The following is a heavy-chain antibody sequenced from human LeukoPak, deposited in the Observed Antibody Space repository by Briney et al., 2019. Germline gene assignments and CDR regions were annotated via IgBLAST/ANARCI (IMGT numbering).Heavy chain of an antibody. V-gene: IGHV3-21*04. Sequence: GGSLRLSCAASGFTFSTYTMNWVRQAPGKGLEWVSSISSSSSYIYYADSVKGRFTISRDNSKNTLYLQMNSLRAEDTAVYYCAKAPSRSSSSYYYYMDVWGKGTTVTVSS. D-gene: IGHD2-2*01. CDR2: ISSSSSYI. CDR1: GFTFSTYT. J-gene: IGHJ6*03. CDR3: AKAPSRSSSSYYYYMDV.